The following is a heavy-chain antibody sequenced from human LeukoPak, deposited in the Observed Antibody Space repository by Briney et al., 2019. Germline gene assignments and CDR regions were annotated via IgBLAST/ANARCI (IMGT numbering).Heavy chain of an antibody. CDR1: GFTFSGYT. J-gene: IGHJ4*02. CDR2: ISSSSSTI. Sequence: PGGSLRLSCAASGFTFSGYTMNWVRQAPGKGLEWVSYISSSSSTIYYADSVKGRFTISRDNAKNSLYLQMNSLRAEDTAVYYCATTDTSSAYWGQGALVTVSS. D-gene: IGHD6-6*01. CDR3: ATTDTSSAY. V-gene: IGHV3-48*01.